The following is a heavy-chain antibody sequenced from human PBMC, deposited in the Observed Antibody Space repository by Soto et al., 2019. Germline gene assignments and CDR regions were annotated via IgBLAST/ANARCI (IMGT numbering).Heavy chain of an antibody. J-gene: IGHJ4*02. V-gene: IGHV1-18*01. CDR3: AREGLLLLPDY. D-gene: IGHD3-22*01. Sequence: QIQLVQSGTEVRKPGASAKVSCKTSGYTFTNNDVCWVRQTPGQGLEWMGRISPYSGKTNYARKFKDRVTMTTDTSTSTVYMELTSLTSDDTAVYYCAREGLLLLPDYWGQGTLVTVSS. CDR2: ISPYSGKT. CDR1: GYTFTNND.